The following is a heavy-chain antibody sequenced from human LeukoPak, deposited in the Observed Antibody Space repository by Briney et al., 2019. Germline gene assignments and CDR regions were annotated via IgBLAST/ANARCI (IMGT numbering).Heavy chain of an antibody. CDR1: GYKFSSYW. CDR3: ARHDHDSNGYYFNDY. J-gene: IGHJ4*02. V-gene: IGHV5-51*01. D-gene: IGHD3-22*01. CDR2: IYPGDSDT. Sequence: GESLKISCEASGYKFSSYWISWVRQMPGKGLEWMGIIYPGDSDTTYSPSFKGQVTISVDKSISTAYLQWSSLQASDTAMYYCARHDHDSNGYYFNDYWGQGTLVTVSS.